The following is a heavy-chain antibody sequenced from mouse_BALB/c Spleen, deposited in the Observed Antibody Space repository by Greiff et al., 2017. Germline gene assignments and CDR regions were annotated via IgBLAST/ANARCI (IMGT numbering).Heavy chain of an antibody. V-gene: IGHV1-77*01. D-gene: IGHD2-4*01. CDR3: ARYDYEGYAMDY. CDR1: GYTFTDYY. Sequence: QVQLQQSGAELARPGASVKLSCKASGYTFTDYYINWVKQRTGQGLEWIGEIYPGSGNTYYNEKFKGKATLTADKSSSTAYMQLSSLTSEDSAVYFCARYDYEGYAMDYWGQGTSVTVSS. J-gene: IGHJ4*01. CDR2: IYPGSGNT.